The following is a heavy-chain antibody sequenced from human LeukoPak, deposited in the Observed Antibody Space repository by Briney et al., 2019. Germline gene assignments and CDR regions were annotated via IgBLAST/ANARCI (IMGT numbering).Heavy chain of an antibody. CDR2: INPSGGST. Sequence: ASVKVSCKASGYTFTSYYMHWVRQAPGQGLEWMGIINPSGGSTSYAQKFQGRVTMTRDMSTSTVYMELSSLRSEDTAVYYCARASYGYYYYYYRDVWGKGTTVTVSS. CDR3: ARASYGYYYYYYRDV. CDR1: GYTFTSYY. V-gene: IGHV1-46*01. D-gene: IGHD5-18*01. J-gene: IGHJ6*03.